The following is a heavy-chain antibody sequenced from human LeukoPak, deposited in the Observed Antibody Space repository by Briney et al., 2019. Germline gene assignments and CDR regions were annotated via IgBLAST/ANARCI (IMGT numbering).Heavy chain of an antibody. CDR1: GFIFSDSA. Sequence: GGSLRLSCAASGFIFSDSAMHWVRQAYGKGLGWVGRIRSKANNYATTYDASVKGRFTISRDDSKNMVFLQMNSLKTEDTAVYYCTRRYYHDSSGNYYGDYWGQGTRVTVSS. D-gene: IGHD3-22*01. V-gene: IGHV3-73*01. J-gene: IGHJ4*02. CDR3: TRRYYHDSSGNYYGDY. CDR2: IRSKANNYAT.